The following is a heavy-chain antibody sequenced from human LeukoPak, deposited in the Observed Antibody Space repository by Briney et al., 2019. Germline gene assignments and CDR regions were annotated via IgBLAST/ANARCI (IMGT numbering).Heavy chain of an antibody. CDR3: ARDPGRGGNSGEPDY. CDR2: ISSSGSTI. J-gene: IGHJ4*02. CDR1: GFTFSSYE. V-gene: IGHV3-48*03. Sequence: GGSLRLSCAASGFTFSSYEMNWVRQAPGKGLEWVSYISSSGSTIYYADSVKGRFTISRDNAKNSLYLQMNSLRAEDTAVYYCARDPGRGGNSGEPDYWGQGTLVTVSS. D-gene: IGHD4-23*01.